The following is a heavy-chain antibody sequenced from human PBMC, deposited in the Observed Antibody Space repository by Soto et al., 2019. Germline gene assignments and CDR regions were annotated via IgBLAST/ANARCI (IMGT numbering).Heavy chain of an antibody. Sequence: GGSLRLSCAASEFTFSSYAMSWVRQAPGKGLEWVSAISGSGGSTYYADSVKGRFTISRDNSKNTLYLQMNSLRAEDTAVYYCAKGNVPAAIRGYYYYYMDVWGKGTTVTVSS. J-gene: IGHJ6*03. CDR1: EFTFSSYA. D-gene: IGHD2-2*02. CDR3: AKGNVPAAIRGYYYYYMDV. CDR2: ISGSGGST. V-gene: IGHV3-23*01.